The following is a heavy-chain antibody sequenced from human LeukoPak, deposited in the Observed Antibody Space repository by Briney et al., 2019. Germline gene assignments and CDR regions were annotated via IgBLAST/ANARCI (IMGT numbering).Heavy chain of an antibody. CDR2: IQTSGST. D-gene: IGHD6-19*01. Sequence: PSETLSLTCTVSGDSISSYYWSWIRQPAGKGLEWIGRIQTSGSTNYNPSLKSRVTISVDKSKNQLSLKLISVAAADTAVYYCARGILYTSASFNYFDPWGQGTLVTVSS. CDR1: GDSISSYY. CDR3: ARGILYTSASFNYFDP. J-gene: IGHJ5*02. V-gene: IGHV4-4*07.